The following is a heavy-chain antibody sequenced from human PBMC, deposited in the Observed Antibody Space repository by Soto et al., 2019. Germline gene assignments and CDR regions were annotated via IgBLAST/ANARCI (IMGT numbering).Heavy chain of an antibody. CDR1: GSSISSGDYY. CDR3: ARMTTVNNEFDY. D-gene: IGHD4-17*01. V-gene: IGHV4-30-4*01. J-gene: IGHJ4*02. Sequence: SETLSLTCTVSGSSISSGDYYWSWIRQPPGKGLEWIGYIYYSGSTYYNPSLKSRVTISVDTSKNQFSLKLSSVTAADTAVYYCARMTTVNNEFDYWGQGTLVTVSS. CDR2: IYYSGST.